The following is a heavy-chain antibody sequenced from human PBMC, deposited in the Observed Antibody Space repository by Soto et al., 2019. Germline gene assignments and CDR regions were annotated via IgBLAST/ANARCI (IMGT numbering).Heavy chain of an antibody. CDR3: ARHSGYNSGHNEY. Sequence: SETLSLTCTVSGGSIKSNNYYWGWIRRPPGKGLEWIGSLYYSGSTYYSPSLNSRVTISVDTSKNQFSLKLSSVTAADTAVYYCARHSGYNSGHNEYWGQGTLVTVSS. CDR2: LYYSGST. V-gene: IGHV4-39*01. D-gene: IGHD5-18*01. J-gene: IGHJ4*02. CDR1: GGSIKSNNYY.